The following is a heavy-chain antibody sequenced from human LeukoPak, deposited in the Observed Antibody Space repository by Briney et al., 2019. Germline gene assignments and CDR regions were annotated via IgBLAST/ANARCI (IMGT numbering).Heavy chain of an antibody. CDR3: ARGSGSYYSLGY. Sequence: TGGSLRLSCAASGFTFSSYWMHWVRQAPGKGLVWVSRINSDGSSTSYADSVKGRFTISRDNAKNTLYLQMDSLRAEDTAMYYCARGSGSYYSLGYWSQGTLVTVSS. V-gene: IGHV3-74*01. CDR1: GFTFSSYW. D-gene: IGHD1-26*01. J-gene: IGHJ4*02. CDR2: INSDGSST.